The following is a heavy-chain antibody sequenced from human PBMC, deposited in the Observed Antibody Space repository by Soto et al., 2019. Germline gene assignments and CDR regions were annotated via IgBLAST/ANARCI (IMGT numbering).Heavy chain of an antibody. Sequence: GASVKVSCKASGGTFSSYAISWVRQAPGQGLEWMGGIIPIFGTANYAQKFQGRVTITADESTSTAYMELSSLRSEDTAVYYCARSSSASSSWYYFDYWGQGTLVTVSS. J-gene: IGHJ4*02. CDR1: GGTFSSYA. V-gene: IGHV1-69*13. D-gene: IGHD6-13*01. CDR2: IIPIFGTA. CDR3: ARSSSASSSWYYFDY.